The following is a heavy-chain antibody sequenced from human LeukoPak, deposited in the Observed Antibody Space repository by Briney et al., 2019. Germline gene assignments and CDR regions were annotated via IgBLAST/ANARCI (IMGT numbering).Heavy chain of an antibody. V-gene: IGHV4-4*02. Sequence: SGTLSLTCAVSGGSISSSNWWSWVRQPPGKGLEWIGEIYQSGSTNNNASLKSRVTISLDKSKNQFSLRLSSVTAADTAVYYCAMHGRFPDLITFDYWGQGTLVTVSS. CDR1: GGSISSSNW. D-gene: IGHD3/OR15-3a*01. CDR3: AMHGRFPDLITFDY. J-gene: IGHJ4*02. CDR2: IYQSGST.